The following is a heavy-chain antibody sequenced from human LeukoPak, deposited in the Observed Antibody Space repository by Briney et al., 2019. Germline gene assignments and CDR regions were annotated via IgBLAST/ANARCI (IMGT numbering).Heavy chain of an antibody. Sequence: GGSLRLSCVASGFTFSNYWMHWVRQAPEKGLVWISRINGDESTTDYADSVKGRFTISRDNAKNTLYLQMNTLGAEDTSLYYCARGFRWGFDYWGQEILVTVSS. J-gene: IGHJ4*02. D-gene: IGHD4-23*01. V-gene: IGHV3-74*01. CDR1: GFTFSNYW. CDR2: INGDESTT. CDR3: ARGFRWGFDY.